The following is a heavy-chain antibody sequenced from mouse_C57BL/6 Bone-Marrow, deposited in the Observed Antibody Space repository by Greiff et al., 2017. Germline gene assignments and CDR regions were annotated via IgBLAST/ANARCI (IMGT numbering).Heavy chain of an antibody. CDR1: GYTFTSYW. V-gene: IGHV1-69*01. CDR2: IDPSESYT. CDR3: ARSIYYGSSLDY. Sequence: QVHVKQPGAELVMPGASVKLSCKASGYTFTSYWMHWVKQRPGQGLEWIGEIDPSESYTNYNQKFKGKSTLTVDKSSSTAYMQLSSLTSEDSAVYYCARSIYYGSSLDYWGQGTTLAVSS. J-gene: IGHJ2*01. D-gene: IGHD1-1*01.